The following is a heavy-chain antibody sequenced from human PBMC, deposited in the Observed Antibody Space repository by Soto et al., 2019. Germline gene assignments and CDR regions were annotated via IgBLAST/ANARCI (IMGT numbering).Heavy chain of an antibody. CDR2: INDSGST. V-gene: IGHV4-34*01. CDR1: GGSFSDYS. CDR3: ARGSHKLHSYDSSGFYHYVDY. Sequence: PSETLSLTCAVYGGSFSDYSWTWIRQPPGQGLEWIGEINDSGSTNYTPSLERRVTISRDTSKNRFSLKLSSVTAADTAVYYCARGSHKLHSYDSSGFYHYVDYWGQGXLVTVSS. J-gene: IGHJ4*02. D-gene: IGHD3-22*01.